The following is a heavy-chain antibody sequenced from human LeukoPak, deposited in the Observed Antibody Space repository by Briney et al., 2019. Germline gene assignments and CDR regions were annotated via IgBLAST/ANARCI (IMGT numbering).Heavy chain of an antibody. CDR3: ARDEYSSSLGYFDL. D-gene: IGHD6-6*01. CDR2: ISYSGGT. J-gene: IGHJ2*01. CDR1: GDSITSSYF. Sequence: PSETLSLTCTVSGDSITSSYFWGWVRQPPGEGLEWVGSISYSGGTYYNPPLKSRVTISMYTSKNQFSLRLRSVTAADTAVYYCARDEYSSSLGYFDLWGRGTLVTVSS. V-gene: IGHV4-39*07.